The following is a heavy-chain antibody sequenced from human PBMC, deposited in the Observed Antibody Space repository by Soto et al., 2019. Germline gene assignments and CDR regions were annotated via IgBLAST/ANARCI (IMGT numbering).Heavy chain of an antibody. CDR1: GFTFSSYS. J-gene: IGHJ6*02. CDR2: ISSSSSYI. V-gene: IGHV3-21*01. Sequence: GGSLRLSCAASGFTFSSYSMNWVRQAPGKGLEWVSSISSSSSYIYYADSVKGRFTISRDNAKNSLYLQMNSLRAEDTAVYYCARDRDSGSYRYYYYYGMDVWGQGTTVTVSS. D-gene: IGHD1-26*01. CDR3: ARDRDSGSYRYYYYYGMDV.